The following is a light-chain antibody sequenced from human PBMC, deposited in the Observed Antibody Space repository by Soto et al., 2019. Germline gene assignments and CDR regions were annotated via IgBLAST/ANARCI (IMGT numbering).Light chain of an antibody. V-gene: IGKV3D-20*02. CDR1: QSVSTSY. CDR2: GAS. CDR3: QQRSNLPPT. Sequence: DIVLTQSPGTVSLSPGDRATLSCRASQSVSTSYLAWYQQKPGQAPRLLIYGASSRATGIPDRFSGSGSGTDFTLTISSLEPEDFAVYYCQQRSNLPPTFGQGTRLEIK. J-gene: IGKJ5*01.